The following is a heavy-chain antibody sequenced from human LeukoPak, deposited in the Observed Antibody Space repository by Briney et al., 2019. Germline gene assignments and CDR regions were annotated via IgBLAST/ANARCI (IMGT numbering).Heavy chain of an antibody. CDR1: GGSISSNSYF. V-gene: IGHV4-39*01. J-gene: IGHJ4*02. CDR2: IFYSGTT. Sequence: SETLSLTCTASGGSISSNSYFWAWIRQPPGKGLEWIGGIFYSGTTYYNPSLKSRVTISVDTSKNQFSLKVASVTAADTAVYYCARRAAYNNYYFDYWGQGILVTVSS. D-gene: IGHD1-1*01. CDR3: ARRAAYNNYYFDY.